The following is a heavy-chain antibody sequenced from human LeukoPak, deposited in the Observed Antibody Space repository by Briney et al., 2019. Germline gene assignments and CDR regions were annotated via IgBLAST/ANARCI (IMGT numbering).Heavy chain of an antibody. V-gene: IGHV4-31*03. Sequence: PSETLSLTCTVSGGSISSGGYYWSWIRQHPGKGLEWIGYIYYSGSTYYNPSLKSRVTISVDTSKNQFSLKLSSVTAADTAVYHCARERNGEAFDYWGQGTLVTVSS. CDR1: GGSISSGGYY. J-gene: IGHJ4*02. CDR3: ARERNGEAFDY. D-gene: IGHD1-1*01. CDR2: IYYSGST.